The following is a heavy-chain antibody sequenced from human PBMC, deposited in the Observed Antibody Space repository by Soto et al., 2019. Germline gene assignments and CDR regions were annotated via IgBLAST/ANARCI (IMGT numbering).Heavy chain of an antibody. CDR1: GLTFRSYW. CDR2: INTDGSVA. J-gene: IGHJ4*02. D-gene: IGHD2-15*01. Sequence: EVQLVESGGGLVQPGESLRLSCAASGLTFRSYWMHWVRQAPGKGLVWVSRINTDGSVAMYVDSVTGRFTISSDNAKNTLYLHMNSLRAEDTAVYYCVKDMQLWRLDSWGQGTRVTVSS. V-gene: IGHV3-74*03. CDR3: VKDMQLWRLDS.